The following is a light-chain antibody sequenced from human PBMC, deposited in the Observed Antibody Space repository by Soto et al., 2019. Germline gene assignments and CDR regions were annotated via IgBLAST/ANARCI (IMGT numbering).Light chain of an antibody. CDR3: QQYNSYPYT. V-gene: IGKV1-5*03. CDR2: KAS. Sequence: DIQMTQSPSTLSASVGDRVTITCRASQSISSWLAWHKQKPGKAPKLLIYKASSLENWVPSRFSGSGSGTEFTLTISSLQPDVFATYYCQQYNSYPYTFGLGTKLEIK. CDR1: QSISSW. J-gene: IGKJ2*01.